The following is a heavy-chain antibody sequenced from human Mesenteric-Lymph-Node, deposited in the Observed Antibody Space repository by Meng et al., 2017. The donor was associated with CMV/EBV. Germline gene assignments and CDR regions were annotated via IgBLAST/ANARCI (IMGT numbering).Heavy chain of an antibody. CDR3: ARAPSFSSSWYWDS. Sequence: LSLTCTVSGGSISSGDYYWSWIRQPPGKGLEWIGYIYYSGSTYYNPPLKSRVMMSVDTSKNQFSLSLSSVTAADAAVYYCARAPSFSSSWYWDSWGQGTLVTVSS. D-gene: IGHD6-13*01. V-gene: IGHV4-30-4*08. CDR1: GGSISSGDYY. CDR2: IYYSGST. J-gene: IGHJ4*02.